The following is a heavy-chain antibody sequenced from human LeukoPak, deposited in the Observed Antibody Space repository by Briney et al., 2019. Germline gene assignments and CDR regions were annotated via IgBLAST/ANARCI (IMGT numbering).Heavy chain of an antibody. CDR3: AREASELLTYFDY. D-gene: IGHD3-16*01. V-gene: IGHV3-30-3*01. CDR1: GFTFSSYA. Sequence: QPGGSLRLSCAASGFTFSSYAMHWVRQAPGKGLEWVAVISYDGSNKYYADSVKGRFTISRDNSKNTLYLQMNSLRAEDTAVYYCAREASELLTYFDYWGQGTLVTVSS. CDR2: ISYDGSNK. J-gene: IGHJ4*02.